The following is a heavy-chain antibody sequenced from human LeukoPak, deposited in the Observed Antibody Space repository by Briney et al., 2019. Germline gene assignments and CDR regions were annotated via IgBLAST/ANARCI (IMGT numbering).Heavy chain of an antibody. D-gene: IGHD4-23*01. Sequence: SETLSLTCTVSGGSISSSSYYWGWIRQPPGKGLEWIGSIYYSGSTYYNPSLKSRVTMSVDTSKNQFSLKLSSVTAADTAVYYCARGHGGSFDYWGQGTLVTVSS. V-gene: IGHV4-39*07. CDR3: ARGHGGSFDY. CDR1: GGSISSSSYY. J-gene: IGHJ4*02. CDR2: IYYSGST.